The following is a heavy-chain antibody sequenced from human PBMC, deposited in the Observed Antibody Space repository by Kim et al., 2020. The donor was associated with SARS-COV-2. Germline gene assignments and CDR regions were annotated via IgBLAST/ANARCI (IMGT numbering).Heavy chain of an antibody. CDR1: GLGVSVNY. CDR3: ARGRSSTWSIRSYGLDV. D-gene: IGHD6-13*01. V-gene: IGHV3-53*01. Sequence: GGSLRLSCAASGLGVSVNYMTWVRQAPGKGLECVSVISSGGTTYYAGSVKGRFTISRDISKNTLDLQMDSLTADDSAVYYCARGRSSTWSIRSYGLDVWGQGTTVTVSS. J-gene: IGHJ6*02. CDR2: ISSGGTT.